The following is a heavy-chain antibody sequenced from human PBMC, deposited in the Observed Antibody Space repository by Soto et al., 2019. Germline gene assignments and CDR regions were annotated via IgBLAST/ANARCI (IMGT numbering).Heavy chain of an antibody. D-gene: IGHD6-6*01. CDR2: IIPIFGTA. V-gene: IGHV1-69*13. CDR3: ARAVYSSSSGFDY. Sequence: SVKVSCKASGGTFSSYAISWVRQAPGQGLEWMGGIIPIFGTANYAQKFQGRVTITADESTSTAYMELSSLRSEDTAMYYCARAVYSSSSGFDYWGQGTLVTVSS. J-gene: IGHJ4*02. CDR1: GGTFSSYA.